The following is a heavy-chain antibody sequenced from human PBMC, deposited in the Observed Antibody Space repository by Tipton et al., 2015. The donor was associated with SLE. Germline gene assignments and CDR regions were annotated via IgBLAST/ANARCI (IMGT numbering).Heavy chain of an antibody. J-gene: IGHJ4*02. CDR1: GGSFSGYY. Sequence: LRLSCAVYGGSFSGYYWSWIRQPPGKGLEWIGEINHSGSTNYNPSLKSRVTISVDTSKDQFSLQVTSVTAADTAVYYCARDFKGIVADYFDYWGQGTLVTVSS. V-gene: IGHV4-34*01. D-gene: IGHD1-26*01. CDR3: ARDFKGIVADYFDY. CDR2: INHSGST.